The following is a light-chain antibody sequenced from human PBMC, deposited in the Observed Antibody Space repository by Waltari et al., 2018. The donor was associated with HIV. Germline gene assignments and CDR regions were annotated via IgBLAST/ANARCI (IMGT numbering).Light chain of an antibody. V-gene: IGKV1-12*01. CDR2: EAS. CDR3: QRADSFHRA. CDR1: QDISKW. J-gene: IGKJ2*01. Sequence: DFQMTQSPSSVAASVGDRVTITCRASQDISKWLAWYQQKPGKAPNLLIYEASRLQRGVPSRFSGSGSGTDFTLTINSLQPEDYATYYCQRADSFHRAFGQGTKVEIK.